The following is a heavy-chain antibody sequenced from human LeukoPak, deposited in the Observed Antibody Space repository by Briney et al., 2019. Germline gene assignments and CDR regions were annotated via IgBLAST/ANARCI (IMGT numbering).Heavy chain of an antibody. Sequence: ASVKVSCKASGYIFGAYYVHWVRQAPGQGLEWMGCINPKSGGAIYAQNFQGRVTLTRDTSISTAYMELTRLTSDDTAVYYCAGAAVNDFDNWGREPWSPSPQ. CDR2: INPKSGGA. V-gene: IGHV1-2*02. CDR3: AGAAVNDFDN. J-gene: IGHJ4*02. CDR1: GYIFGAYY. D-gene: IGHD2-8*01.